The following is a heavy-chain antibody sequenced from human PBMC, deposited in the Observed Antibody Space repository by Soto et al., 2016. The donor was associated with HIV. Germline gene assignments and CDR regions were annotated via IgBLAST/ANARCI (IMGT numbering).Heavy chain of an antibody. CDR2: INPNTGGT. CDR1: GYTFTGYY. D-gene: IGHD6-19*01. Sequence: QVQLVQSGTEVKKPGASVKVSCKASGYTFTGYYMHWVRQAPGQGLEWMGWINPNTGGTNYGQKFQGRVTMTRDTSIGTAYMELSRLRSDDTAVYYCARAGGLVPVGYWGQGTLVTVSS. V-gene: IGHV1-2*02. CDR3: ARAGGLVPVGY. J-gene: IGHJ4*02.